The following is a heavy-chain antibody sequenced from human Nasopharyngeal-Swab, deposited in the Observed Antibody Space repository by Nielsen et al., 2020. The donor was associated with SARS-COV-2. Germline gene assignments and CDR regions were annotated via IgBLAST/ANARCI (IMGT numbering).Heavy chain of an antibody. CDR2: ISGSGGST. J-gene: IGHJ4*02. CDR1: GFTFDDYA. V-gene: IGHV3-23*01. D-gene: IGHD3-22*01. CDR3: AKAADYYDSSGYYTY. Sequence: GESLKISCAASGFTFDDYAMHRVRQAPGKGLEWVSLISGSGGSTYYADSVKGRFTISRDNSKNTLYLQMNSLRAEDTAVYYCAKAADYYDSSGYYTYWGQGTLVTVPS.